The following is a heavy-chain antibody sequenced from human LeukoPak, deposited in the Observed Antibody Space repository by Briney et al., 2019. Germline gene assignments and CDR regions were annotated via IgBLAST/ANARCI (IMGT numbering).Heavy chain of an antibody. CDR2: IRYDGSNK. V-gene: IGHV3-30*02. Sequence: GGSLRLSCAASGFTFSSYGMHWVRQAPGKGLEWVAFIRYDGSNKYYADSVKGRVTISRDNAKNSLYLQMNSLRAEDTALYYCAKASAAGKGQHFDYWGQGTLVTVSS. CDR1: GFTFSSYG. D-gene: IGHD6-13*01. J-gene: IGHJ4*02. CDR3: AKASAAGKGQHFDY.